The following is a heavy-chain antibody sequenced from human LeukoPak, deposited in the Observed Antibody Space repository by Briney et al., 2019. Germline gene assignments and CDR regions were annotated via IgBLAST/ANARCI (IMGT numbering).Heavy chain of an antibody. V-gene: IGHV3-21*01. D-gene: IGHD1-14*01. CDR1: GFTFSRYT. CDR2: ISRTSTYI. J-gene: IGHJ4*02. Sequence: QPGGSLRLSCAASGFTFSRYTMNWVRQAPGKGLEWVSSISRTSTYIYYADSVKGRFTISRDNAKNSLYLQMNSLRAEDTALYYCARGPPHLSDYWGQGTLVTVSS. CDR3: ARGPPHLSDY.